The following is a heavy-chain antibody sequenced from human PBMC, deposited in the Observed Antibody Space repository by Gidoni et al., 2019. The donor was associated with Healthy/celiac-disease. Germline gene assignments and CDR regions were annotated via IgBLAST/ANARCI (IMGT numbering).Heavy chain of an antibody. CDR2: IYYSGST. J-gene: IGHJ4*02. CDR1: GGSISSSY. CDR3: AGRIAVAGTLFFDY. V-gene: IGHV4-59*01. Sequence: QVQLQVSGPGRVQPSETLSRTSTVAGGSISSSYWSWIRQPPGKGLEWIGYIYYSGSTHYNPSLRSRVTISVDTSKNQFSLQLSSVTAADTAVYYCAGRIAVAGTLFFDYWGQGTLVTVSS. D-gene: IGHD6-19*01.